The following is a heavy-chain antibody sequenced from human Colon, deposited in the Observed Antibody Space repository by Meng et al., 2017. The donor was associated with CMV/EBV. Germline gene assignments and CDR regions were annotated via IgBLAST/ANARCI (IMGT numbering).Heavy chain of an antibody. J-gene: IGHJ6*02. CDR3: ARECGIAYSNYVRFYYYGMDV. D-gene: IGHD4-11*01. CDR1: GFTFSDSV. V-gene: IGHV3-23*01. CDR2: ISSRGDTA. Sequence: GGSLRLSCEASGFTFSDSVMSWVRQAPGKGLEWVAGISSRGDTAHYADSVKGRFTISRDNYRNSLFLQMSTLNADDTAVYFCARECGIAYSNYVRFYYYGMDVWGQGTTVTVSS.